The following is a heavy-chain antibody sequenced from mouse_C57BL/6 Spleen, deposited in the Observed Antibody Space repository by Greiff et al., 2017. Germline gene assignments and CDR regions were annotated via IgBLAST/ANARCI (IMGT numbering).Heavy chain of an antibody. V-gene: IGHV1-53*01. J-gene: IGHJ1*03. CDR2: INPSNGGT. Sequence: VQLQQPGTELVKPGASVKLSCKASGYTFTSYWMHWVKQRPGQGLEWIGNINPSNGGTNYNEKFKSKATLTVDKSSSTAYMQLSSLTSEDSAVYYGARSGGYDGYFDVWGTGTTVTVSS. CDR1: GYTFTSYW. CDR3: ARSGGYDGYFDV. D-gene: IGHD2-2*01.